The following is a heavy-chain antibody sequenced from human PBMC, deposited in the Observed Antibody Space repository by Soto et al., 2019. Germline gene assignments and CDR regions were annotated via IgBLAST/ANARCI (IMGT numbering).Heavy chain of an antibody. J-gene: IGHJ3*02. CDR2: ISGSGDYT. V-gene: IGHV3-23*01. CDR3: AHPRGYGVFDAYDI. Sequence: PGGSLRLSCAASGFTFSTYAMSWVRQAPGKGLEWVSAISGSGDYTYYTDSVKGRFAISRDNSMNTLYLQMSSLRIEDTAVYYCAHPRGYGVFDAYDIWGQGTMVPV. CDR1: GFTFSTYA. D-gene: IGHD2-8*01.